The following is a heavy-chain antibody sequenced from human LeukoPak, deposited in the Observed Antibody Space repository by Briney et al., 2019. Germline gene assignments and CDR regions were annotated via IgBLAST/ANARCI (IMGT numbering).Heavy chain of an antibody. CDR2: IIPIFGTA. Sequence: GASVKVSCKASGYTFTGYYMHWVRQAPGQGLEWMGGIIPIFGTANYAQKFQGRVTITADESTSTAYMELSSLRSEDTAVYYCARVTREERYYYYYMDVWGKGTTVTVSS. CDR1: GYTFTGYY. D-gene: IGHD1-1*01. V-gene: IGHV1-69*13. J-gene: IGHJ6*03. CDR3: ARVTREERYYYYYMDV.